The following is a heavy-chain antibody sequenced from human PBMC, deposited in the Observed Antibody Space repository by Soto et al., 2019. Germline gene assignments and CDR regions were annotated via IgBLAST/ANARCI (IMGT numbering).Heavy chain of an antibody. Sequence: SETLSLTCAVSGGSISSSNWWSWVRQPPGKGLEWIGEIYHSGSTNYNPSLKSRVTISVDKSKNQFPLKLSSVTAADTAVYYCARQIPGPYYYYGMDVWGQGTTVTV. CDR2: IYHSGST. V-gene: IGHV4-4*02. CDR1: GGSISSSNW. J-gene: IGHJ6*02. CDR3: ARQIPGPYYYYGMDV.